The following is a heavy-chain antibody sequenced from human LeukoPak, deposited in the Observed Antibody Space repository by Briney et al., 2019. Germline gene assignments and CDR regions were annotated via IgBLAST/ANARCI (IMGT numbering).Heavy chain of an antibody. CDR1: GYSFSSYG. J-gene: IGHJ5*02. V-gene: IGHV1-18*01. D-gene: IGHD5-12*01. CDR3: ARVRLPIVGTMGWFDL. Sequence: ASVKVSCKASGYSFSSYGITWVRQAPGQGLEWMGWISAYNDNTKYAQKFQDRVITTRDTSTSTAYMELTRLTSDDTAVYYCARVRLPIVGTMGWFDLWGQGTPVTVSS. CDR2: ISAYNDNT.